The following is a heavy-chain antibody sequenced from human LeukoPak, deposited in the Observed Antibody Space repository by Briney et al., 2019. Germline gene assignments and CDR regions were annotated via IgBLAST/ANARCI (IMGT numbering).Heavy chain of an antibody. CDR3: AKSHGSGGYYYYYIDV. V-gene: IGHV3-23*01. CDR2: ISGSGGST. J-gene: IGHJ6*03. Sequence: GGSLRLSCAASGFTFSSYGMSWVRQAPGKGLEWVSAISGSGGSTYYADSVKGRFTISRDNSKNTLYLQVNSLRAEDTAVYYCAKSHGSGGYYYYYIDVWGKGKGVTISS. D-gene: IGHD3-10*01. CDR1: GFTFSSYG.